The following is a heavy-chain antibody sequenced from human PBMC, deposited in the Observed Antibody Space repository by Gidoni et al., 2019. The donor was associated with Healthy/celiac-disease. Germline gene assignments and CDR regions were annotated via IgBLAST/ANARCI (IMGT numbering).Heavy chain of an antibody. CDR2: IIPIFGTA. V-gene: IGHV1-69*19. J-gene: IGHJ6*02. Sequence: QVQLVQSGAEVKKPGSSVKVSCKASGGTFSSYAISWVRQAPGPGLEWMGGIIPIFGTANYAQKFQGRVTITADESTSTAYMELSSLRSEDTAVYYCARGRRPFVDYVWGSGTPTGERNYYYYGMDVWGQGTTVTVSS. CDR1: GGTFSSYA. CDR3: ARGRRPFVDYVWGSGTPTGERNYYYYGMDV. D-gene: IGHD3-16*01.